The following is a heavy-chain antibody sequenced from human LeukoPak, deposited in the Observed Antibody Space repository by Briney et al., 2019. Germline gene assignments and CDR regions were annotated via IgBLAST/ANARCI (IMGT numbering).Heavy chain of an antibody. CDR1: GFTFSSYS. J-gene: IGHJ6*02. CDR2: ISSSSSYI. Sequence: GGSLRLSCAASGFTFSSYSMNWVRQAPGKGLEWVSSISSSSSYIYYADSVKGRFTISRDNSKNTLYLQMNSLRAEDTAVYYCAKVPAAIYYYYYGMDVWGQGTTVTVSS. V-gene: IGHV3-21*04. D-gene: IGHD2-2*01. CDR3: AKVPAAIYYYYYGMDV.